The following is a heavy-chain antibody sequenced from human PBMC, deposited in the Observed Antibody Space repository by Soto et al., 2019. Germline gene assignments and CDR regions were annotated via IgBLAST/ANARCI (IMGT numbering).Heavy chain of an antibody. V-gene: IGHV1-69*01. J-gene: IGHJ4*02. CDR1: GGTFSSYS. D-gene: IGHD1-26*01. CDR3: ARDGGRHAGGIAY. CDR2: IIPIFGTA. Sequence: QVQLVQSGAEVKKPGSSVKVSCKASGGTFSSYSINWVRQAHGQGLEWMGEIIPIFGTANYAQKFQGRVTITADDSTSTAYRELSSLRSEDTAVYYCARDGGRHAGGIAYWGQGTLVTVSS.